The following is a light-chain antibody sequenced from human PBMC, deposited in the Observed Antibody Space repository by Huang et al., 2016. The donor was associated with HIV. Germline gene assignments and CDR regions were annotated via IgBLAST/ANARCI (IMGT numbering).Light chain of an antibody. CDR3: QQYGSSPWT. CDR1: RSVVSSH. J-gene: IGKJ1*01. CDR2: GAS. V-gene: IGKV3-20*01. Sequence: EIVLTQSPDTLSLSPGERATLSCRASRSVVSSHLAWYQQRPGQTPRLLIYGASTRAPGMPDRFSGRGSGTAFTLTINRLEPEDSAVYYCQQYGSSPWTFGQGTKTEIK.